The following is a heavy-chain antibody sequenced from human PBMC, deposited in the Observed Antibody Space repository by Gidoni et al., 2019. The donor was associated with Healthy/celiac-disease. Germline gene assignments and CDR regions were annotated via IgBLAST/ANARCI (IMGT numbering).Heavy chain of an antibody. CDR2: ISSSSSTI. Sequence: EVQLVESGGGLLQPGGPLRLSCASSGLPFSRSRLNWVRQAPGKGLEWVSYISSSSSTIYYADSVKGRFTISRDNAKNSLYLQMNSLRDEDTAVYYCARDDYYYDSSGRFGAFDIWGQGTMVTVSS. J-gene: IGHJ3*02. D-gene: IGHD3-22*01. CDR1: GLPFSRSR. CDR3: ARDDYYYDSSGRFGAFDI. V-gene: IGHV3-48*02.